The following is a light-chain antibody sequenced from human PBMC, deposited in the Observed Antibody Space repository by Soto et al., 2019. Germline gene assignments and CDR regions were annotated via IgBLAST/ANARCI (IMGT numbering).Light chain of an antibody. Sequence: GDRVTITCRASQSISRWMAWYQQKPGKAPKLLIYDASTLESEVPSRFSGSGSGTEFTLTISSLQSEDFAVYFCQQYNNWPPWTFGQGTKVEI. CDR2: DAS. J-gene: IGKJ1*01. CDR1: QSISRW. CDR3: QQYNNWPPWT. V-gene: IGKV1-5*01.